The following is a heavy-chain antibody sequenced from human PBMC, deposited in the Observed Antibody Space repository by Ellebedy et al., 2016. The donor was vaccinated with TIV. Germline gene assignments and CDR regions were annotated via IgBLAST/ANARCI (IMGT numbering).Heavy chain of an antibody. CDR3: AREDGSGSYYPSNWFDP. Sequence: ASVKVSCXASGYTFTSYYMHWVRQAPGQGLEWMGIINPSGGSTSYAQKFQGRVTMTRDTSTSTVYMELSSLRSEDTAVYYCAREDGSGSYYPSNWFDPWGQGTLVTVSS. CDR1: GYTFTSYY. CDR2: INPSGGST. D-gene: IGHD3-10*01. J-gene: IGHJ5*02. V-gene: IGHV1-46*01.